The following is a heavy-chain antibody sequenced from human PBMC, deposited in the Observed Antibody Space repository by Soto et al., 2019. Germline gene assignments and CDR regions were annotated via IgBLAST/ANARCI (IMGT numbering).Heavy chain of an antibody. D-gene: IGHD5-12*01. J-gene: IGHJ3*02. CDR3: ARVHREYSGYDDAFDI. V-gene: IGHV4-59*01. CDR1: GGSISSYY. CDR2: IYYSGST. Sequence: QVQLQESGPGLVKPSETLSLTCTVSGGSISSYYWSWIRQPPGEGLEWIGYIYYSGSTNYNPSLKSRVTISVDTSKNQFSLKLSSVTAADTAVYYCARVHREYSGYDDAFDIWGQGTMVTVSS.